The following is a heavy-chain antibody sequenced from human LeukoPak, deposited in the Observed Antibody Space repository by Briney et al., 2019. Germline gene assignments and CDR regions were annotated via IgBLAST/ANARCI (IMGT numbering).Heavy chain of an antibody. V-gene: IGHV1-2*02. Sequence: GASVKVSCKASGYTFTGYYMHWVRQAPGQGLEWMGWINPNSGGTNYAQKFQGRVTMTRNTSISTAYMELSSLRSEDTAVYYCARASYCSSTSCYFLSLGEMGYYYYGMDVWGQGTTVTVSS. D-gene: IGHD2-2*01. CDR3: ARASYCSSTSCYFLSLGEMGYYYYGMDV. CDR2: INPNSGGT. J-gene: IGHJ6*02. CDR1: GYTFTGYY.